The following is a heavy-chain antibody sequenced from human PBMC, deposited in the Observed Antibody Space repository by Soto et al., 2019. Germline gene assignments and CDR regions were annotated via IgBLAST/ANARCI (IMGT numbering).Heavy chain of an antibody. CDR1: GGSINSYY. V-gene: IGHV4-59*01. J-gene: IGHJ4*02. CDR3: ARASMTTVTVDF. D-gene: IGHD4-4*01. Sequence: SETLSLTCTVSGGSINSYYWSWIRQPPGKGLEWIGYVHYSGSTNYNPSLKSRVTISVDTSKNQFSLKLNSVTAADMAVYYCARASMTTVTVDFWGQGTLVTVSS. CDR2: VHYSGST.